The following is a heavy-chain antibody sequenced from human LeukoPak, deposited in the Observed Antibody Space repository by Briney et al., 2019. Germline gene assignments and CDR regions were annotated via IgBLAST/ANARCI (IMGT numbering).Heavy chain of an antibody. J-gene: IGHJ4*02. Sequence: SETLSLTCTVSGGSISSYYWSWIRQPPGKGLEWIGYIYYSGSTNYNPSLKSRVTISVDTSKNQFSLKLSSVTAADTAVYYCARNYYYDSSGYYFPFFDYWGQGTLVTVSS. V-gene: IGHV4-59*08. CDR1: GGSISSYY. D-gene: IGHD3-22*01. CDR2: IYYSGST. CDR3: ARNYYYDSSGYYFPFFDY.